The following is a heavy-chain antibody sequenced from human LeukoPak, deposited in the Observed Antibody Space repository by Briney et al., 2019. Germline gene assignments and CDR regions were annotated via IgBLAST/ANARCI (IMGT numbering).Heavy chain of an antibody. Sequence: PGGSLRLPCEASGFAFSLYAMRLLRQAPGKGLELVSTLNANSGTTSYAASVRGRFTISRDNSKNTLYLQLNTLRAEDTAHYYCAKPISGGLAVTADWFDPWGQGTLVVVSS. CDR3: AKPISGGLAVTADWFDP. D-gene: IGHD6-19*01. CDR1: GFAFSLYA. CDR2: LNANSGTT. V-gene: IGHV3-23*01. J-gene: IGHJ5*01.